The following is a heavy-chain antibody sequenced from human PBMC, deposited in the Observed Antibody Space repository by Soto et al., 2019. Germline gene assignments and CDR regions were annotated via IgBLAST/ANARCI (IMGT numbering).Heavy chain of an antibody. D-gene: IGHD6-13*01. Sequence: EVQLVESGGGLAQPGGSLRLSCAASGFSLNGYAMNWVRQAPGRGLEWVSYISSSSGAIDYAGSVKGRFTVSRDNAKNLLYLQMNSLRAEDTALYYCARDPSVGSTFYYYMDVWGEGTPVTVSS. V-gene: IGHV3-48*01. CDR1: GFSLNGYA. CDR2: ISSSSGAI. CDR3: ARDPSVGSTFYYYMDV. J-gene: IGHJ6*03.